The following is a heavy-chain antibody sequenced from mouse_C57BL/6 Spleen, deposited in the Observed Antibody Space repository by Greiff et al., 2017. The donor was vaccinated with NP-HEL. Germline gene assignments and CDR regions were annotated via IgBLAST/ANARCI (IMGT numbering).Heavy chain of an antibody. J-gene: IGHJ3*01. D-gene: IGHD2-4*01. Sequence: EVQVVESGGGLVKPGGSLKLSCAASGFTFSSYAMSWVRQTPEKGLEWVATISDGGSYTYYTDNVKGRVTISRDNAKNNLYLQMSHLKSEDTAMYYCARHDYDGLAYWGQGTLVTVSA. CDR1: GFTFSSYA. V-gene: IGHV5-4*01. CDR3: ARHDYDGLAY. CDR2: ISDGGSYT.